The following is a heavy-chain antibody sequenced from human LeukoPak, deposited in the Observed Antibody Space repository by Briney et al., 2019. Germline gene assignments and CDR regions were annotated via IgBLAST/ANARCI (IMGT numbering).Heavy chain of an antibody. V-gene: IGHV1-46*01. CDR3: ARVGGWSGSFH. CDR2: INPSGGST. D-gene: IGHD3-3*01. Sequence: GASVKVSCKASGYTFTSYYMHWVRQAPGQGLEWMGIINPSGGSTSYAQKFQGRVTMTRDTSTSTVYMELSRLRSDDTAVYYCARVGGWSGSFHWGQGTLVTVSS. CDR1: GYTFTSYY. J-gene: IGHJ4*02.